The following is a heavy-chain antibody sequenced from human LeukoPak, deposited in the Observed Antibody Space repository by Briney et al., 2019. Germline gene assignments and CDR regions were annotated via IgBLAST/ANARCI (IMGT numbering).Heavy chain of an antibody. CDR1: GFIFDDYT. V-gene: IGHV3-43*01. D-gene: IGHD2-21*02. J-gene: IGHJ4*02. CDR3: AKDNRRTTYCGGDCFFDQ. CDR2: ISWDGDST. Sequence: GGSLRLSCAASGFIFDDYTMHWVRQAPGKGLEWVSLISWDGDSTYCADSVKGRFTISRDNSKDSLFLQMNSLRTEDTALYYCAKDNRRTTYCGGDCFFDQWGQGTLVTVSS.